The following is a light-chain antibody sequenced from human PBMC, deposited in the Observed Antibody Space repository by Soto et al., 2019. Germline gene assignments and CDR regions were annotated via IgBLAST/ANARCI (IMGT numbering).Light chain of an antibody. V-gene: IGKV3-11*01. J-gene: IGKJ2*01. CDR3: QPPSNWPRT. CDR2: DAS. Sequence: EIVLTQAPATLSLSPGERATLACRASQRVYSYLAWYQQKPGQAPRLLMYDASTRHTGIPARFSGSGSGTDFTITISSLEHEDFAVYYSQPPSNWPRTFGQWTKLEIK. CDR1: QRVYSY.